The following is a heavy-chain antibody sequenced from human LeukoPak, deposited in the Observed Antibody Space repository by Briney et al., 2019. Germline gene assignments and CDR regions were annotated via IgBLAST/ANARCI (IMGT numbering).Heavy chain of an antibody. CDR3: ARGDTGYCSGGSCRPGMDV. D-gene: IGHD2-15*01. CDR2: INPNSGGT. V-gene: IGHV1-2*02. CDR1: GYTFTCYY. Sequence: GSVKVSCKASGYTFTCYYMHWVRQAPGQGLEWMGWINPNSGGTNYAQKFQGRVTMTRDTSISTAYMELSRLRSDDTAVYYCARGDTGYCSGGSCRPGMDVWGQGTTVTVSS. J-gene: IGHJ6*02.